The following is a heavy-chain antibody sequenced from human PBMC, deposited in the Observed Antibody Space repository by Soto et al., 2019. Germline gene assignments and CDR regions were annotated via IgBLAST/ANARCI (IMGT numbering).Heavy chain of an antibody. J-gene: IGHJ3*02. CDR2: IIPVFGIE. Sequence: HVQLVQSGAEVKKPGSSVKVSCKASGGTFSSYGVSWVRQAPGQGLEWMGRIIPVFGIEHYAQKSQGRVTVTADESTSTAYMELSGLTSEDTAVYYCARGLSYYDISGYSDAFDIWGQGTLVTVSS. CDR3: ARGLSYYDISGYSDAFDI. V-gene: IGHV1-69*01. D-gene: IGHD3-22*01. CDR1: GGTFSSYG.